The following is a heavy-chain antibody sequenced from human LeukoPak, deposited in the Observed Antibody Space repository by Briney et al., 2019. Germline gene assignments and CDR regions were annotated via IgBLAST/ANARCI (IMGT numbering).Heavy chain of an antibody. CDR2: ISGSSSYV. CDR3: ARVGIGAARHGYDY. J-gene: IGHJ4*02. V-gene: IGHV3-21*01. Sequence: GGSLRLSCAASGFTFSSYSMDWVRQAPGKGLEWVSSISGSSSYVKYADSVKGRFTISRDNAKNSLYLQMNSLRAEDTAMYYCARVGIGAARHGYDYWGQGTLVTVSS. CDR1: GFTFSSYS. D-gene: IGHD2-15*01.